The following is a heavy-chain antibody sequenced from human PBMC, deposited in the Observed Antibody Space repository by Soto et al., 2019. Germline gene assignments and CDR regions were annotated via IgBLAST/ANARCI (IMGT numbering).Heavy chain of an antibody. CDR3: ARGVHYDSSGYYYFY. J-gene: IGHJ4*02. D-gene: IGHD3-22*01. V-gene: IGHV1-69*01. CDR1: GGTFNNYA. Sequence: QVQLVQSGAEVTKPGSSVKVSCKASGGTFNNYAISWVRQAPGKGLEWMGGIIPLFGIPNYAQKLQGRATITADESTSTAYMELRGLRPEDTAVYYCARGVHYDSSGYYYFYWGQGTLVTVSS. CDR2: IIPLFGIP.